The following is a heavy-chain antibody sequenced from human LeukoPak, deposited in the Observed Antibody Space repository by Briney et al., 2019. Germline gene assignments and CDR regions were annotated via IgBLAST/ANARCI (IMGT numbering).Heavy chain of an antibody. CDR2: ISGSGGST. CDR1: GFTFSSYA. Sequence: GGSLRLSCAASGFTFSSYAMSWVRQAPGKGLEWVSAISGSGGSTYYADSVKGRFTISRDNSKNTLYLQMNSLRAEDTAVYYCAYDSSGYYDFDYWGQGTLVTVSS. J-gene: IGHJ4*02. CDR3: AYDSSGYYDFDY. V-gene: IGHV3-23*01. D-gene: IGHD3-22*01.